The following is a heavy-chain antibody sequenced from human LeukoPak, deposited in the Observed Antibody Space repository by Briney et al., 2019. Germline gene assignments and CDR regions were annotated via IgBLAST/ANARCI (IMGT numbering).Heavy chain of an antibody. CDR3: ARTWVHYDYVWGSYRPNYFDY. Sequence: SETLSLTCTVSGGSISSYYWSWIRQPPGKGLEWIGYIYYSGSTNYNPSLKSRVTISVDTSKNQFSLKLSSVTAADTAVYYCARTWVHYDYVWGSYRPNYFDYWGQGTLVTVSS. CDR2: IYYSGST. J-gene: IGHJ4*02. V-gene: IGHV4-59*08. CDR1: GGSISSYY. D-gene: IGHD3-16*02.